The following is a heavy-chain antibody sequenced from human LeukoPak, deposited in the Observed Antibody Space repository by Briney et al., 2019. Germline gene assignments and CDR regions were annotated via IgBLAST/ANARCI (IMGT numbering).Heavy chain of an antibody. J-gene: IGHJ4*02. CDR2: ISSSGSTI. CDR1: GFTFSSYE. V-gene: IGHV3-48*03. CDR3: ARGQIYYDGSGFDY. Sequence: GGSLRLSCAASGFTFSSYEMHWVRQAPGKGLEWVSYISSSGSTIYYADSVKGRFTISRDNAKNSLYLQMNSLRADDTAVYYCARGQIYYDGSGFDYWGQGTLVTVSS. D-gene: IGHD3-22*01.